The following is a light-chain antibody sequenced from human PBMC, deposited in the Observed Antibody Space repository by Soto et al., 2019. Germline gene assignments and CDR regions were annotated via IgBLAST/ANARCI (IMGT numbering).Light chain of an antibody. CDR3: QQYGSSAPIT. Sequence: EIVLPQSPDTLSLSPGDSAPLSCRASQSVSSEYLVWYQQKPGQAPGLLIYGASIRATGIPDRFSGSGSETDFTLTISRLEPEDFALYYCQQYGSSAPITVGQGTRLEI. J-gene: IGKJ5*01. CDR1: QSVSSEY. V-gene: IGKV3-20*01. CDR2: GAS.